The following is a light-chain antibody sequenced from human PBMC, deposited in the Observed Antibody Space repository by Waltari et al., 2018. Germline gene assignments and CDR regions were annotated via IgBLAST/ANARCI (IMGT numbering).Light chain of an antibody. J-gene: IGLJ1*01. CDR1: SSDIGCYNL. CDR2: DVD. Sequence: QSALTQPASVSGSPGQSITISCTGTSSDIGCYNLVSWYQQRPNKAPKLMIYDVDKRPSGVSDRFPGSKSGNTASLTISGLQAEDEADYYCSSYTRISTYVFGGGTQVSVL. V-gene: IGLV2-14*01. CDR3: SSYTRISTYV.